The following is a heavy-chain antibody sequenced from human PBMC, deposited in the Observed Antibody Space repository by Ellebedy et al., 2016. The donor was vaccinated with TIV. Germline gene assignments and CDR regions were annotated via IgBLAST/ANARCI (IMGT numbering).Heavy chain of an antibody. CDR3: ARGPLPKARGYYYMDV. CDR2: MNPNSGNT. CDR1: GYTFTGYY. J-gene: IGHJ6*03. V-gene: IGHV1-8*02. Sequence: ASVKVSCXASGYTFTGYYMHWVRQATGQGLEWMGWMNPNSGNTGYAQKFQGRVTMTRNTSISTAYMELSSLRSEDTAVYYCARGPLPKARGYYYMDVWGKGTTVTVSS. D-gene: IGHD3-10*01.